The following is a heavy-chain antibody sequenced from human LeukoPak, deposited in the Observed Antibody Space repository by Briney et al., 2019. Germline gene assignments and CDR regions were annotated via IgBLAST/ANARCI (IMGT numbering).Heavy chain of an antibody. D-gene: IGHD1-26*01. V-gene: IGHV3-53*01. CDR1: GFAVSSNH. CDR2: IFNGGST. J-gene: IGHJ1*01. Sequence: GGSPRLSCAASGFAVSSNHMNWVRQAPGKGLEWVSVIFNGGSTYYADSVKARFTISRDNSKNTLHLQMNSLRAEDTAVYYCATSIVGLTYDEHFQHWGQGTLVTVSS. CDR3: ATSIVGLTYDEHFQH.